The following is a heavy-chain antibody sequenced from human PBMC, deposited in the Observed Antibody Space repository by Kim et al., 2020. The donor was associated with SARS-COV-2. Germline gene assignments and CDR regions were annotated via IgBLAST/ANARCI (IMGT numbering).Heavy chain of an antibody. CDR3: ARDSRPYGYVWGSFHF. CDR1: GHTFTESA. D-gene: IGHD3-16*01. J-gene: IGHJ4*02. V-gene: IGHV7-4-1*02. CDR2: INTDTDNP. Sequence: ASVKVSCKASGHTFTESALHWVRQAPGQGLEWMGWINTDTDNPTFAQGFAGRFVFSLDTSVSTAFLQISSLQIEDTAVYYCARDSRPYGYVWGSFHFWGQGTHVTVSS.